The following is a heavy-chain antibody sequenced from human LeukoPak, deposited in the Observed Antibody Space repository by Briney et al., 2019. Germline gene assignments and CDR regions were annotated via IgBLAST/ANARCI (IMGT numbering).Heavy chain of an antibody. CDR3: ARDAGRYCSSTSCYPDY. Sequence: ASVKVSCKASGYTFTSYGISWVRQAPGQGLEWMGWISAYNGNTNYAQKLQGRVIMTTDTSTSTAYMELRSLRSDDTAVYYCARDAGRYCSSTSCYPDYWGQGTLVTVSS. V-gene: IGHV1-18*01. CDR2: ISAYNGNT. J-gene: IGHJ4*02. D-gene: IGHD2-2*01. CDR1: GYTFTSYG.